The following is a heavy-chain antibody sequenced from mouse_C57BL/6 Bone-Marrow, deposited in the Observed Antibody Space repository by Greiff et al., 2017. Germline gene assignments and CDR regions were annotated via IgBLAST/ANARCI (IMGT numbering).Heavy chain of an antibody. J-gene: IGHJ2*01. CDR2: IYPNSGST. D-gene: IGHD1-1*01. CDR1: GYTFTSYW. CDR3: ARGTTVVEGFDD. Sequence: VQLQQSGAELVKPGASVKLSCKASGYTFTSYWMHWVKQRPGQGLEWIGMIYPNSGSTYYNAKFKSKATLTADKSSSTAYMQLSSLTSEDSAVCYSARGTTVVEGFDDWGKGTTLTVSS. V-gene: IGHV1-64*01.